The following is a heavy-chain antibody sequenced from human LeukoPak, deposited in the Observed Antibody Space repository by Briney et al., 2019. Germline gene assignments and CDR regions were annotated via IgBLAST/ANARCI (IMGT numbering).Heavy chain of an antibody. CDR2: IYYSGST. Sequence: SETLSLTCTVSGGSISSYYWSWIRQPPGKGLEWIGVIYYSGSTNYNPSLKSRVTISVDTSKNQFSLTLSSVTAADTAVYYCARWRNFLHAVDIWGHGTMVTVSS. CDR3: ARWRNFLHAVDI. CDR1: GGSISSYY. V-gene: IGHV4-59*01. J-gene: IGHJ3*02. D-gene: IGHD3-3*01.